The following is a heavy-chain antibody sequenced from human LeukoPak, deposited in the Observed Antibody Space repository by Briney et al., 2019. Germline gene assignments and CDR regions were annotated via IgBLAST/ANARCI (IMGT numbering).Heavy chain of an antibody. J-gene: IGHJ4*02. D-gene: IGHD3-22*01. CDR1: GGSISSSYYY. CDR3: ARADSSGYPYFDY. V-gene: IGHV4-61*01. CDR2: IYYSGST. Sequence: SETLSLTCTVSGGSISSSYYYWSWIRQPPGKGLEWIGYIYYSGSTNYNPSLKSRVTISVDTSKNQFSLKLSSVTAADTAVYYCARADSSGYPYFDYWGQGTLVTVSS.